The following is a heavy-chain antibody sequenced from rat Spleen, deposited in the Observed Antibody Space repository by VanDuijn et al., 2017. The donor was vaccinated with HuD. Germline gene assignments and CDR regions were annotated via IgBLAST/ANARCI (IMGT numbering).Heavy chain of an antibody. D-gene: IGHD5-1*01. J-gene: IGHJ2*01. CDR2: MRYNGDT. Sequence: QVQLKESGPGLVQPSQTLSLTCTVSGFSLTSYNVHWVRQPPGKGLEWMGRMRYNGDTSYNSALKSRLSISRDTSKNQVFLKINSLQTDDTGTYYCTSPELGLDYWGQGVMVTVSS. CDR1: GFSLTSYN. V-gene: IGHV2-63*01. CDR3: TSPELGLDY.